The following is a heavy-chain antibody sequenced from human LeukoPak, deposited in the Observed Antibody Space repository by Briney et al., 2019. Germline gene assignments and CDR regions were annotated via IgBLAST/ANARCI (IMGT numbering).Heavy chain of an antibody. CDR2: ISSSSSTI. CDR3: ARESYGSADAFDI. J-gene: IGHJ3*02. Sequence: GGSLRLSCAASGFTVSNNYMNWVRQAPGKGLEWVSYISSSSSTIYYADSVKGRFTISRDNAKNSLYLQMNSLRAEDTAVYYCARESYGSADAFDIWGQGAMVTVSS. V-gene: IGHV3-48*04. CDR1: GFTVSNNY. D-gene: IGHD3-10*01.